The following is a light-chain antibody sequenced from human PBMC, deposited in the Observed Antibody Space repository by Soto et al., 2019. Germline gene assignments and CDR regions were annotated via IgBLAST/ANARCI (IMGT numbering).Light chain of an antibody. CDR2: KAS. J-gene: IGKJ5*01. CDR1: QSIGRW. CDR3: QQYNKWHLIGIN. V-gene: IGKV1-5*03. Sequence: DIQMTQSPSTLSASVGDRVTITCRASQSIGRWLAWFQQRPGKAPKLLIYKASTLKSGVPSRFSGSGSGTELTLTISSLQSEDFGLYYCQQYNKWHLIGINFGQGKRLEI.